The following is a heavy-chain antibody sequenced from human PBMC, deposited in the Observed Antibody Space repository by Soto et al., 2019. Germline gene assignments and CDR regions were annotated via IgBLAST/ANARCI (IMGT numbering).Heavy chain of an antibody. CDR3: ARVYDSSGYYRGLDAFDI. D-gene: IGHD3-22*01. J-gene: IGHJ3*02. Sequence: ASVKVSCKASGGTFSSYTISWVRQAPGQGLEWMGRIIPILGIANYAQKFQGRVTITADKSTSTAYMELSSLRSEDTAVYYCARVYDSSGYYRGLDAFDIWGQGTMVTVSS. V-gene: IGHV1-69*02. CDR1: GGTFSSYT. CDR2: IIPILGIA.